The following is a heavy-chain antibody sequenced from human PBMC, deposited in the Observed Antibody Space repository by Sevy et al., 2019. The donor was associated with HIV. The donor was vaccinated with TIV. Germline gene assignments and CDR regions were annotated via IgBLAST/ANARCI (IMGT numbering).Heavy chain of an antibody. CDR2: INPNSGGT. CDR3: AREGSVVPEYFQH. CDR1: GYTFTGYY. V-gene: IGHV1-2*02. D-gene: IGHD2-15*01. Sequence: ASVKVSCKASGYTFTGYYMHWVRQAPGQGLEWMGWINPNSGGTNYAQKFQGRVTMTRDTSTSTAYMELSRLRSDDTAVYYCAREGSVVPEYFQHWGQGTLVTVSS. J-gene: IGHJ1*01.